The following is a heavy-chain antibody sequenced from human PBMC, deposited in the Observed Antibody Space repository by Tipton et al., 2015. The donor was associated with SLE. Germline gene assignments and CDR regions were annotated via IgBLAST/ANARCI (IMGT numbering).Heavy chain of an antibody. CDR2: ITSEDSRT. Sequence: MHWVRQAPGKGLVWVSRITSEDSRTFYTDSVKGRFTISRDNAKNTVYLQMNSLRDEDTAVYFCAREDRDTGHYPVDYWGLGTLVTVSS. J-gene: IGHJ4*02. CDR3: AREDRDTGHYPVDY. D-gene: IGHD3-9*01. V-gene: IGHV3-74*01.